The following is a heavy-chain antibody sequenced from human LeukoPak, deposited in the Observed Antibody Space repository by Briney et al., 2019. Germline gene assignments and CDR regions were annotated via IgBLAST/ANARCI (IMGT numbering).Heavy chain of an antibody. Sequence: PGRSLTLSCAGSGFSFSSFGRHWVRQAPGKGLEWVAVISYDGNNKFYSDAVKGRFTISRDNSKNTLYLQMSSLRAEDTAMYYCAKVAPADIHYFYYLHVCRKGTTVTVSS. J-gene: IGHJ6*03. D-gene: IGHD2-2*01. CDR1: GFSFSSFG. CDR2: ISYDGNNK. V-gene: IGHV3-33*05. CDR3: AKVAPADIHYFYYLHV.